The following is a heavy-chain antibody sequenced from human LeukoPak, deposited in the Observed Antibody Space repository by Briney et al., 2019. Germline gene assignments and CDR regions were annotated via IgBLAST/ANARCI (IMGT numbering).Heavy chain of an antibody. J-gene: IGHJ6*03. V-gene: IGHV3-21*03. CDR1: GSIFNIAW. CDR3: TRDPSDSGYDSGRYYYYYYMDV. CDR2: FISSSSYI. Sequence: GGPLSLPCEASGSIFNIAWLNWFGKPQGKGLEGSQSFISSSSYIYYADSVKGRFTISRDNAKNSLYLQMNSLRAEDTAVYYCTRDPSDSGYDSGRYYYYYYMDVWGKGTTVTVSS. D-gene: IGHD5-12*01.